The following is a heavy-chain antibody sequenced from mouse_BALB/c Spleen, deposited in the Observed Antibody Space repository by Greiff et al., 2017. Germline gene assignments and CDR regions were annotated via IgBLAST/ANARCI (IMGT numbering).Heavy chain of an antibody. CDR2: ISSGGSYT. Sequence: EVQLVESGGGLVKPGGSLKLSCAASGFTFSSYAMSWVRQTPEKRLEWVATISSGGSYTYYPDSVKGRFTISRDNAKNTLYLQMSSLRSEDTAMYYCASGHYGSSNFDYWGQGTTLTVSS. D-gene: IGHD1-1*01. CDR1: GFTFSSYA. V-gene: IGHV5-9-3*01. J-gene: IGHJ2*01. CDR3: ASGHYGSSNFDY.